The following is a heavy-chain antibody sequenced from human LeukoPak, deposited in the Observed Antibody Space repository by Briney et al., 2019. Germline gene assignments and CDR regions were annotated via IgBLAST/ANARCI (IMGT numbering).Heavy chain of an antibody. Sequence: GGSLRLSCAASGFTFSSYWMSWVRQAPGKGLEWVANIKQDGSEKYYVDSVKGRFTISRDNAKNSLYLQMNSLRAEDTAVYYCARVDTPMVSYYFDYWGQGTLVTVSS. CDR3: ARVDTPMVSYYFDY. CDR1: GFTFSSYW. CDR2: IKQDGSEK. J-gene: IGHJ4*02. D-gene: IGHD5-18*01. V-gene: IGHV3-7*01.